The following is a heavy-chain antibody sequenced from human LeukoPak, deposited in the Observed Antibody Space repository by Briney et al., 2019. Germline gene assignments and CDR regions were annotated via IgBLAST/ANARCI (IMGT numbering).Heavy chain of an antibody. CDR3: ARDHVGATPSVRGHSPTSS. Sequence: ASVKVSCKASGYTFTGYYMHWVRQAPGQGLEWMGWINPNSGGTNYAQKFQGRVTMTRDTSISTAYMELSRLRSDDTAVYYCARDHVGATPSVRGHSPTSSWGQGTLVTVSS. V-gene: IGHV1-2*02. CDR1: GYTFTGYY. CDR2: INPNSGGT. D-gene: IGHD1-26*01. J-gene: IGHJ4*02.